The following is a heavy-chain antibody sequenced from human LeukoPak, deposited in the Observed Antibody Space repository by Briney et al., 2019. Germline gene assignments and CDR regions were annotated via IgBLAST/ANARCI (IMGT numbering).Heavy chain of an antibody. CDR2: ISGGGVST. V-gene: IGHV3-23*01. CDR1: GFTFSGYA. Sequence: PGGSLRLSCAASGFTFSGYAMSWVRQAPGKGLEWVSAISGGGVSTYYADSIKGRFTISRDDSKNTPYLQMNSLIAEHTAVYYCAKGMVRGVIPDLWGQGTLVSVSS. D-gene: IGHD3-10*01. J-gene: IGHJ4*02. CDR3: AKGMVRGVIPDL.